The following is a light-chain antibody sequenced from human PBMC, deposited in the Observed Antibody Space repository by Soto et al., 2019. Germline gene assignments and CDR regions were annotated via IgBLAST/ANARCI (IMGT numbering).Light chain of an antibody. Sequence: EIVRTQSPATLSVSPGDRASLSCRASQSVSSYLVWYQQNPGQAPRLLIYDASNRATGVPARFSGGGSGTDFTLTISSLEPEDFAVYYCQQRSNWPWKFGQETKVDI. V-gene: IGKV3-11*01. CDR3: QQRSNWPWK. CDR2: DAS. J-gene: IGKJ1*01. CDR1: QSVSSY.